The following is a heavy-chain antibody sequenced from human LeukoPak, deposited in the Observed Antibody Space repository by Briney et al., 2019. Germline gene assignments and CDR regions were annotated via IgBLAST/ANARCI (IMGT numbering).Heavy chain of an antibody. CDR2: INPNSGGT. Sequence: ASVKVSCKASGYTFTGYYMHWVRQAPRQGLEWMGCINPNSGGTNYAQKFQGRVTMTRDTSISTAYMELSRLRSDDTAVYYCATDLTHYYDSSGYYSFWGQGTLVTVSS. V-gene: IGHV1-2*02. J-gene: IGHJ4*02. CDR1: GYTFTGYY. CDR3: ATDLTHYYDSSGYYSF. D-gene: IGHD3-22*01.